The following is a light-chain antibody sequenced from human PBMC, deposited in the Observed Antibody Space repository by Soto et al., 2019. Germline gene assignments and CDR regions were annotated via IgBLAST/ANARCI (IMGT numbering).Light chain of an antibody. CDR2: GAS. Sequence: VFTLSPVTLSLSPGERTTLSCRSSQSVSSKFLDWYQQKPGQAPRLLIYGASSRDTGIPERFSGSGSGTDFTLTISRLEPDDFAVYYCQHYETSSRAFGQGTKVDIK. V-gene: IGKV3-20*01. CDR1: QSVSSKF. J-gene: IGKJ1*01. CDR3: QHYETSSRA.